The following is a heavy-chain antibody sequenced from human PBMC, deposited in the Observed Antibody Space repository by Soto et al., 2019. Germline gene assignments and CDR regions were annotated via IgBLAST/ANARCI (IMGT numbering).Heavy chain of an antibody. D-gene: IGHD2-8*01. CDR3: AKPESYCTNGVCYTDSYYYGMDV. CDR2: ISGSGGST. J-gene: IGHJ6*02. Sequence: MSWVRQAPGKGLEWVSAISGSGGSTYYADSVKGRFTISRDNSKNTLYLQMNSLRAEDTAVYYCAKPESYCTNGVCYTDSYYYGMDVWGQGTTVTVSS. V-gene: IGHV3-23*01.